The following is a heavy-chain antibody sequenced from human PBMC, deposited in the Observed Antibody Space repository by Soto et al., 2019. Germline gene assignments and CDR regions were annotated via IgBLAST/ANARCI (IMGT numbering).Heavy chain of an antibody. V-gene: IGHV3-30-3*01. J-gene: IGHJ4*02. Sequence: QVQLVESGGGVVQPGRSLRLSCAASGFTFSSYAMHWVRQAPGKGLEWVAVISYDGSKKYYADSVKGRFTISRDNSNNTLYLQMNSLRAKDTAVYYCARDTDFWSGYLLDYWGQGTLVTVSS. CDR1: GFTFSSYA. CDR3: ARDTDFWSGYLLDY. D-gene: IGHD3-3*01. CDR2: ISYDGSKK.